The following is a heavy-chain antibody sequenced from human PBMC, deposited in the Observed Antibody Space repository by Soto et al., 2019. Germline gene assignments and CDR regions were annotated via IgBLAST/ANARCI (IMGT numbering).Heavy chain of an antibody. V-gene: IGHV1-69*12. CDR1: GGTFSSYA. D-gene: IGHD4-17*01. J-gene: IGHJ6*02. CDR3: ARDETPGDYGWSYYGMDV. Sequence: QVQLVQSGAEVKKPGSSVKVSCKASGGTFSSYAISWVRQAPGQGLEWMGGIIPIFGTTNYAQKFQGRVTITADDSTSTAYMELSSLRSEDTAVYYCARDETPGDYGWSYYGMDVWGQGTTVTVSS. CDR2: IIPIFGTT.